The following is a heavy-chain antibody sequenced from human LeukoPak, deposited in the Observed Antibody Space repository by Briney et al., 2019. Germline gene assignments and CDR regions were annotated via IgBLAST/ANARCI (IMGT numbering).Heavy chain of an antibody. Sequence: PSETLSLTCTVSGGSISSYYWSWIRQPPGKGLEWIGYIYYSGSTNYNPSLKSRVTISVDTSKNQFSLKLSSVAAADTAVYYCAREGRSMDVWGKGTTVTVSS. CDR3: AREGRSMDV. V-gene: IGHV4-59*01. J-gene: IGHJ6*04. CDR2: IYYSGST. CDR1: GGSISSYY.